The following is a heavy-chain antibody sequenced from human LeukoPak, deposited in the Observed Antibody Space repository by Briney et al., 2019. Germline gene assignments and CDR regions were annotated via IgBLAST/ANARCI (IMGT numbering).Heavy chain of an antibody. CDR3: ARLVIAAAGVYFDY. Sequence: SETLSLTCTVSGGSISNYYWSWIRQPPGKGPEWIGYIYYSGSTNYNPSPESRVTIAVDTSKNQFSLRLSSVTAADTALYYCARLVIAAAGVYFDYWGQGTLVTVSS. CDR1: GGSISNYY. CDR2: IYYSGST. D-gene: IGHD6-13*01. J-gene: IGHJ4*02. V-gene: IGHV4-59*08.